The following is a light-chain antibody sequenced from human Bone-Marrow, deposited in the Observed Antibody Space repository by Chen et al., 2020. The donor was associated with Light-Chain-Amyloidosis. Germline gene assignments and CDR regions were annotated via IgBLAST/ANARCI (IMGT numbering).Light chain of an antibody. V-gene: IGKV3-20*01. Sequence: EIVLTQSPGTLSLSPGEGANLSCRASQTISSNYLTWYQQKFGQAPRLLIYGSSSRATGIPDRFTGSGSGTDFTLAINRLVPDDFGMYYCQQYGTSPLTFGGGTKVEIK. CDR3: QQYGTSPLT. CDR1: QTISSNY. CDR2: GSS. J-gene: IGKJ4*01.